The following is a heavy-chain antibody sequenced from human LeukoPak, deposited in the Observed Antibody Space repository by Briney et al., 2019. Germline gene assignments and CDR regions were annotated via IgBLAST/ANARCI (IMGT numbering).Heavy chain of an antibody. CDR3: AREGDASGSSYNVFDY. J-gene: IGHJ4*02. V-gene: IGHV7-4-1*02. CDR1: GGTFSSYA. CDR2: INTNTGNP. Sequence: ASVKVSCKASGGTFSSYAISWVRQAPGQGLEWMGWINTNTGNPTYAQGFTGRFVFSLDTSVSTAYLQISSLKAEDTAVYYCAREGDASGSSYNVFDYWGQGTLVTVSS. D-gene: IGHD3-10*01.